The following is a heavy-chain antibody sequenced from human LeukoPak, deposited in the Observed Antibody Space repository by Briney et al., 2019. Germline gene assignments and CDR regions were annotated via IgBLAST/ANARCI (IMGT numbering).Heavy chain of an antibody. Sequence: ASVKVSCKASGYTFTSYGISWVRQAPGQGLEWMGWISAYNGNTNYAQRLQGRVTMTTDTSTSTAYMELRSLRSDDTAVYYCARNDYDFWSGYYAFDYWGQGTLVTVSS. CDR2: ISAYNGNT. CDR3: ARNDYDFWSGYYAFDY. CDR1: GYTFTSYG. J-gene: IGHJ4*02. V-gene: IGHV1-18*01. D-gene: IGHD3-3*01.